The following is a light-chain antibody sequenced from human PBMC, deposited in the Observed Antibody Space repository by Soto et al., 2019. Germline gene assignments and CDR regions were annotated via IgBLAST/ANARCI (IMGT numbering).Light chain of an antibody. CDR2: QVS. CDR3: VQGTHWPWT. J-gene: IGKJ1*01. V-gene: IGKV2-30*01. CDR1: QGLVYSDGNTF. Sequence: DVVMTQSPLSLSVTLGQPATISCRSSQGLVYSDGNTFLNWFHQRPDQSPRRLIYQVSNRDSGVPDSFSGSGSGTDYTLTISRVEAEDVGIYYCVQGTHWPWTFGQGTKVEIK.